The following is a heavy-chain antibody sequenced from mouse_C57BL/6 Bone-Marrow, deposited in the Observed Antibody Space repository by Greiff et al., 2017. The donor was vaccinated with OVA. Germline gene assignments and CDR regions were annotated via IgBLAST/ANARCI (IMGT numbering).Heavy chain of an antibody. CDR3: TTSYYSNYDY. V-gene: IGHV14-4*01. CDR2: IDPENGDT. D-gene: IGHD2-5*01. J-gene: IGHJ2*01. CDR1: GFNIKDDY. Sequence: VQLQQSGAELVRPGASVKLSCTASGFNIKDDYMHWVKQRPEQGLEWIGWIDPENGDTEYASKFQGKATITADTSSTTAYLQLSSLTSEDTAVYYCTTSYYSNYDYWGQGTTLTVSS.